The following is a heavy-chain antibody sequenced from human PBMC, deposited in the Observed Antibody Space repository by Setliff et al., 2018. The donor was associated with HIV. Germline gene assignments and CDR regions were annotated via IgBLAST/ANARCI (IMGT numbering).Heavy chain of an antibody. V-gene: IGHV1-58*01. Sequence: GASVKVSCKASGFTFTSSAVQWVRQARGQRLEWIGWIVVGSGNTNYAQKFQERVTITRDMSTSTAYMELSSLRSEDTAVYYCATNKWGLQLYRGNLFDYWGQGTLVTVSS. CDR1: GFTFTSSA. CDR3: ATNKWGLQLYRGNLFDY. D-gene: IGHD5-18*01. CDR2: IVVGSGNT. J-gene: IGHJ4*02.